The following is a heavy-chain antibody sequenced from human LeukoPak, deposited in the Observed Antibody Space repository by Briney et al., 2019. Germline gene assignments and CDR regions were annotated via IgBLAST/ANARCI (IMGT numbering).Heavy chain of an antibody. Sequence: GGSLRLSCAASGVTFSNYSMNWVRQAPGKGLEWVSSISTRSTYIYYADSVKGRFTISRDNTKNSLFLQMNSLRAEDTAVYFCAKSTRAVMAMMDVWGKGTTVTVSS. J-gene: IGHJ6*04. D-gene: IGHD3-16*01. CDR2: ISTRSTYI. CDR1: GVTFSNYS. CDR3: AKSTRAVMAMMDV. V-gene: IGHV3-21*04.